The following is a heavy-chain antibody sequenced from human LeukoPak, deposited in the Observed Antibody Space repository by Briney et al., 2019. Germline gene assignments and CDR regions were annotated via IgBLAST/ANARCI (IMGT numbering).Heavy chain of an antibody. V-gene: IGHV1-46*04. CDR1: GYTFTSYY. CDR3: ARESTVTNYNDAFDI. J-gene: IGHJ3*02. CDR2: INPSGGST. Sequence: ASVEVSCKASGYTFTSYYMHWVRQAPGQGLEWMGIINPSGGSTSYADSVKGRFTISRDNAKNTLYLQMNSLRAEDTAVYYCARESTVTNYNDAFDIWGQGTMVTVSS. D-gene: IGHD4-17*01.